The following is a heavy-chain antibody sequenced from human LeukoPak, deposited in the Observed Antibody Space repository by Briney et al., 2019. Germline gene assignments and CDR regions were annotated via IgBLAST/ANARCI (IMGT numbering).Heavy chain of an antibody. V-gene: IGHV4-4*02. CDR1: GVSISSNNW. D-gene: IGHD6-13*01. Sequence: PSETLSLTCAVSGVSISSNNWWSWVRPPPGKGLEWIGEIYHSGSTKYNPSLTSRVTISVDKSKNQLSLKVNSLTAADTAVYYCARGLTYSTRSAPEWGQGTLVTVSS. J-gene: IGHJ4*02. CDR2: IYHSGST. CDR3: ARGLTYSTRSAPE.